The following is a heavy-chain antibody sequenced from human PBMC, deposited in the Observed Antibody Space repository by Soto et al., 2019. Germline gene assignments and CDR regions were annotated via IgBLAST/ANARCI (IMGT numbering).Heavy chain of an antibody. J-gene: IGHJ4*02. CDR1: GFTFNNYD. D-gene: IGHD3-22*01. Sequence: GGSLRLSCEASGFTFNNYDMNWVRQAPGKGLEWVSYISGSGRTIYYADSVKGRFTISRDSAKKPLLLKMNSLRAEDTALYYCARGDDNSGYYYAFDAWGQGTTVTVSS. CDR2: ISGSGRTI. V-gene: IGHV3-48*03. CDR3: ARGDDNSGYYYAFDA.